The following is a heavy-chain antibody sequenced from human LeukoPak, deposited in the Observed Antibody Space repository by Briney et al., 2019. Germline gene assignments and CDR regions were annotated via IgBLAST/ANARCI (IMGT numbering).Heavy chain of an antibody. J-gene: IGHJ4*02. CDR1: GFTFSSYS. CDR3: ARYATVAAHRDFDY. CDR2: ISSSSSAK. D-gene: IGHD6-19*01. V-gene: IGHV3-48*01. Sequence: PGGSLRLSCAASGFTFSSYSMNWVRQAPGRGREWVSYISSSSSAKYDAGSVKGPFTISRDNAKISLYLQMNSLRAEDTAVYYCARYATVAAHRDFDYWGQGTLVTVSS.